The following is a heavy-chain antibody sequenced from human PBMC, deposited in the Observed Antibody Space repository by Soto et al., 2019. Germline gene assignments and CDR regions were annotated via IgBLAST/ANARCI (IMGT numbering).Heavy chain of an antibody. V-gene: IGHV3-7*03. Sequence: EVQLVESGGGLVQPGGSLRLSCAASEFTFSTYWMDWVRQAPGRGLEWLANINQDGSEKYYVDSVKGRFTISRDNARNSVYLQMNSLRAEDAGGYYCARSLDYWGQGTLVTVS. CDR1: EFTFSTYW. CDR3: ARSLDY. J-gene: IGHJ4*02. CDR2: INQDGSEK.